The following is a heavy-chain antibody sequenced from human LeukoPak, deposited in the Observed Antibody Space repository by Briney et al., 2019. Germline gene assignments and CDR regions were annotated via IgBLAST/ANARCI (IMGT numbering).Heavy chain of an antibody. V-gene: IGHV4-59*01. CDR1: GGSISGYY. Sequence: SETLSLTCTVSGGSISGYYWSWIRQPPGKGLEWIGYIYYSGSTNYNPSLKSRVTISVDTSKNQFSLKLSSVTAADTAVYYCAREDRSWFGELFEGFDYWGQGTLVTVSS. CDR2: IYYSGST. J-gene: IGHJ4*02. CDR3: AREDRSWFGELFEGFDY. D-gene: IGHD3-10*01.